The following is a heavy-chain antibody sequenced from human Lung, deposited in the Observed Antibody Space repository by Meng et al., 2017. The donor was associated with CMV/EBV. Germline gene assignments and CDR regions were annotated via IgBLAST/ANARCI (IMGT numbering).Heavy chain of an antibody. J-gene: IGHJ5*02. CDR2: IYYSGTT. CDR1: RGSISGDDYY. D-gene: IGHD3-9*01. CDR3: ARGYFRLGISLRGGWFGP. V-gene: IGHV4-30-4*08. Sequence: TLSLXXTVSRGSISGDDYYWSWIRQPPGKGLEWIGYIYYSGTTYYNPSLKSRVTISIDTSKNQFSLNLSSVTAADTAVYYCARGYFRLGISLRGGWFGPWGQGTXVTVSS.